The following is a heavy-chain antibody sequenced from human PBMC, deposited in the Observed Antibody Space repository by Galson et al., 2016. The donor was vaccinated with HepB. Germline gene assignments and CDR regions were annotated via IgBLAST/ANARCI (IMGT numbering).Heavy chain of an antibody. CDR3: ANDWYGYMAY. V-gene: IGHV3-48*02. J-gene: IGHJ4*02. D-gene: IGHD3-9*01. CDR2: ITSSSSVT. Sequence: SLRLSCADSGSTFSIYSMNWVRQAPGKGLEWISHITSSSSVTYYADSVKGRFTISRDNAKKSLYLQMNSLRDEDTAVYYCANDWYGYMAYWGQGTLVTVSS. CDR1: GSTFSIYS.